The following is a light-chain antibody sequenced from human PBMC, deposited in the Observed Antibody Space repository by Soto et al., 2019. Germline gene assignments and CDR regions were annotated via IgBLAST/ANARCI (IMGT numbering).Light chain of an antibody. CDR3: QQSYSTPIT. V-gene: IGKV1-39*01. Sequence: DIQMTQSPSSLSASLGDRVTITCRASRSIDNYLNWYQQKPGRAPELLVYATSSLQSGVPSRFTGGGSGTHFTLTISGLEPEDFAVYFCQQSYSTPITFGQGTRLEIK. CDR1: RSIDNY. J-gene: IGKJ5*01. CDR2: ATS.